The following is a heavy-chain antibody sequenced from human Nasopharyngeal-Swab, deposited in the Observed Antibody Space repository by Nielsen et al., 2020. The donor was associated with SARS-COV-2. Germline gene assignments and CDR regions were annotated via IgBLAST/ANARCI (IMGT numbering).Heavy chain of an antibody. Sequence: ASVKVSCKASGYTFTGYYMHWVRQAPGQGLEWMGRINPNSGGTNYAQKFQGRVTMTRDTSISTAYMELSRLRSDDTAVYYCARSSYYYDSSGYSRHAFDIWGQGTTVTVSS. J-gene: IGHJ3*02. V-gene: IGHV1-2*06. CDR1: GYTFTGYY. CDR3: ARSSYYYDSSGYSRHAFDI. CDR2: INPNSGGT. D-gene: IGHD3-22*01.